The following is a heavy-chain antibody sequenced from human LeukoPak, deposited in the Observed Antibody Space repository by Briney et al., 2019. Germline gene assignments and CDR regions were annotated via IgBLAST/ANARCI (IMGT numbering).Heavy chain of an antibody. V-gene: IGHV1-69*04. CDR3: ASLLRGYDSHPDY. D-gene: IGHD5-12*01. CDR1: GGTFSIYA. J-gene: IGHJ4*02. Sequence: SVKVSCKASGGTFSIYAISWVRQAPGQGLEWMGRIIPILGIANYAQKFQGRVTITADKSTSTAYMELSSLRSEDTAVYYCASLLRGYDSHPDYWGQGTLVTVSS. CDR2: IIPILGIA.